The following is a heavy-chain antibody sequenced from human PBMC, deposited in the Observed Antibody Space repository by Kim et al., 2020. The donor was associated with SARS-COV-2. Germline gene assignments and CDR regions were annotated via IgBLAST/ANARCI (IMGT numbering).Heavy chain of an antibody. J-gene: IGHJ3*02. D-gene: IGHD6-13*01. CDR1: GGSISSYY. CDR2: IYYSGST. CDR3: ARFEYSSSWYGYDAFDI. V-gene: IGHV4-59*13. Sequence: SETLSLTCTVSGGSISSYYWSWIRQPPGKGLEWIGYIYYSGSTNYNPSLKSRVTISVDTSKNQFSLKLSSVTAADTAVYYCARFEYSSSWYGYDAFDIWGQGTMVTVSS.